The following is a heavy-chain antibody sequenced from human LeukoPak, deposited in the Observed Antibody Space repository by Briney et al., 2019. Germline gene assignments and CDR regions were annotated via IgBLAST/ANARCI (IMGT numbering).Heavy chain of an antibody. CDR1: DFSFSAYS. D-gene: IGHD6-6*01. CDR2: ISASDSSSYI. J-gene: IGHJ4*02. Sequence: GGSLRLSCTASDFSFSAYSMNWVRQAPGKGLEWVSTISASDSSSYIYYADSVKGRFTISRDNAKNSLNLQMNSLRVEDTAVYYCVRAGTAARLGMGFDSWGQGTLVTVSS. V-gene: IGHV3-21*01. CDR3: VRAGTAARLGMGFDS.